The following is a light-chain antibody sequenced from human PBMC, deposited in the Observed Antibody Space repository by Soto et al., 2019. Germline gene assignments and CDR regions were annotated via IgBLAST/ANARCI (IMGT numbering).Light chain of an antibody. V-gene: IGKV3D-11*02. CDR3: RQRYNWPRT. CDR2: DTS. J-gene: IGKJ4*01. Sequence: IVLTQSPDTLSFSPGERATLSGRPCQSYRTYLIWCQQKPCPAPRLLIFDTSPRAPGVPAKFSCRWAGANVTLTISSLEPEDFSVYYCRQRYNWPRTFGGGTKVDI. CDR1: QSYRTY.